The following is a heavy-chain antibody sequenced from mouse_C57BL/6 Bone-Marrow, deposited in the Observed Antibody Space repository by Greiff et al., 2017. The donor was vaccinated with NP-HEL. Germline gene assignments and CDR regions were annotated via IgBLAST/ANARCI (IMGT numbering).Heavy chain of an antibody. Sequence: QVQLQQPGAELVMPGASVKLSCKASGYTFTSYWMHWVKQRPGQGLEWIGEIDPSDGYTNYNQTFKGKSTLTVDKSSSTAYMQRSSLTSEDSAVYYGARRRITTVEFADWGKGTLVTVSA. V-gene: IGHV1-69*01. J-gene: IGHJ3*01. CDR2: IDPSDGYT. CDR3: ARRRITTVEFAD. D-gene: IGHD1-1*01. CDR1: GYTFTSYW.